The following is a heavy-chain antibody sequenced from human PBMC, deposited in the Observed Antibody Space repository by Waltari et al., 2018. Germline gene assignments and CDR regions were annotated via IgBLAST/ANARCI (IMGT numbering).Heavy chain of an antibody. CDR3: ARWRPPDYGLDN. V-gene: IGHV7-4-1*02. CDR2: INTKTGKS. CDR1: GDTFSSFA. Sequence: QVQLVQSGAEVKKSGSSVKVSCKASGDTFSSFATSWVRQASGQGFEWMARINTKTGKSTYAPDFTGRFVVSLDTSVSTAYLEIISLKAEDTAVYYCARWRPPDYGLDNWGQGTLVTVSA. D-gene: IGHD4-17*01. J-gene: IGHJ4*02.